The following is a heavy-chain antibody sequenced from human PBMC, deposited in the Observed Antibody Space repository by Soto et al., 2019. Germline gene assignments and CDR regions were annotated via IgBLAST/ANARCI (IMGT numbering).Heavy chain of an antibody. CDR1: GGSISSGGYY. V-gene: IGHV4-31*03. Sequence: PSETLSPTCTVSGGSISSGGYYWSWIRQHPGKGLEWIGYIYYSGSTYYNPSLKSRVTISVDTSKNQFSLKLSSVTAADTAVYYCARIGYYYYGMDVWGQGTTVPVSS. CDR2: IYYSGST. J-gene: IGHJ6*02. CDR3: ARIGYYYYGMDV.